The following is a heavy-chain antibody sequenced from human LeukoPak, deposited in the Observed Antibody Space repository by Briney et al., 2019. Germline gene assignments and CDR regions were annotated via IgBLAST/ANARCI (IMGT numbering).Heavy chain of an antibody. J-gene: IGHJ6*02. CDR2: INTNTGNP. CDR3: AGGASWWELLQQRSYYYYYGMDV. CDR1: GYTFTSYA. V-gene: IGHV7-4-1*02. Sequence: ASVKVSCTASGYTFTSYAMNWVRQAPGQGLEWMGWINTNTGNPTYAQGFTGRFVFSLDTSVSTAYLQISSLKAEDTAVYYCAGGASWWELLQQRSYYYYYGMDVWGQGTTVTVSS. D-gene: IGHD1-26*01.